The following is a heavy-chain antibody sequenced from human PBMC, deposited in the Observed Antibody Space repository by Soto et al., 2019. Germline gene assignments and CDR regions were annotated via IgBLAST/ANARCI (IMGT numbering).Heavy chain of an antibody. CDR3: ARGGIAAAGPIPYYYYGMDV. Sequence: GSLGLSCAASGFTFSSYDMHWVRQATGKGLEWVSAIGTAGDTYYPGSVKGRFTISRENAKNSLYLQMNSLRAGDTAVYYCARGGIAAAGPIPYYYYGMDVWGQGTTVTVSS. D-gene: IGHD6-13*01. J-gene: IGHJ6*02. V-gene: IGHV3-13*01. CDR2: IGTAGDT. CDR1: GFTFSSYD.